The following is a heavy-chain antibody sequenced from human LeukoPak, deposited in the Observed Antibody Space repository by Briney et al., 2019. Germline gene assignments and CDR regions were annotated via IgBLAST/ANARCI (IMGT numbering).Heavy chain of an antibody. D-gene: IGHD6-6*01. V-gene: IGHV3-30-3*01. CDR3: AREVSSSSSSYYYYGMDV. CDR1: GFTFSSCA. CDR2: ISYDGSNK. J-gene: IGHJ6*02. Sequence: GRSLRLSCAASGFTFSSCAMHWVRQAPGKGLEWVAVISYDGSNKYYADSVKGRFTISRDNSKNTLYLQMNSLRAEDTAVYYCAREVSSSSSSYYYYGMDVWGQGTTVTVSS.